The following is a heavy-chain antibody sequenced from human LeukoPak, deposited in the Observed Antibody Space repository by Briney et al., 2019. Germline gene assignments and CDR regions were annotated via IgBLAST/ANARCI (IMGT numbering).Heavy chain of an antibody. CDR2: IIPILGIA. Sequence: GASVKVSCTASGGTFSSYAISWVRQAPGQGLEWMGRIIPILGIANYAQKFQGRVTITADKSTSTAYMELSSLRSEDTAVYYCARSLGIVGATPFDYWGQGTLVTVSS. CDR3: ARSLGIVGATPFDY. CDR1: GGTFSSYA. D-gene: IGHD1-26*01. J-gene: IGHJ4*02. V-gene: IGHV1-69*04.